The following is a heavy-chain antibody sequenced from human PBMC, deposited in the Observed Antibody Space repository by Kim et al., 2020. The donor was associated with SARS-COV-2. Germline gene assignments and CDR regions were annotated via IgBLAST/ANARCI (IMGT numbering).Heavy chain of an antibody. V-gene: IGHV4-31*03. D-gene: IGHD4-17*01. CDR1: GGSISSGGYY. CDR3: ARVTTVPRYYFDY. J-gene: IGHJ4*02. Sequence: TLSLTCTVSGGSISSGGYYWSWIRQHPGKGLEWIGYIYYSGSTYYNPSLKSRVTISVDTSKNQFSLKLSSVTAADTAVYYCARVTTVPRYYFDYWGQGTLVTVSS. CDR2: IYYSGST.